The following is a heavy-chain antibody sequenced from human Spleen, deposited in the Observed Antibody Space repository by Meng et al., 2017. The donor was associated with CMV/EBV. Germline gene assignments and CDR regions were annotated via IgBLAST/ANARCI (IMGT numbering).Heavy chain of an antibody. CDR1: GYTFTGYF. J-gene: IGHJ4*02. Sequence: ASVKVSCKTSGYTFTGYFMHWVRQVPGQGLEWMGWIHPHRGDTNYAQQFQGRVTLTRDTSINTGYMELTRLTSDDTAVYYCARDNNWGPDYWGQGTLVTVSS. CDR2: IHPHRGDT. CDR3: ARDNNWGPDY. V-gene: IGHV1-2*02. D-gene: IGHD7-27*01.